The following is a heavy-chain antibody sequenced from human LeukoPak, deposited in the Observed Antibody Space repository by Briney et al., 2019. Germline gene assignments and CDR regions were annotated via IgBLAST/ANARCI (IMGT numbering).Heavy chain of an antibody. V-gene: IGHV3-74*01. Sequence: GGSLRLSCAASGFTFNSYWMHLVRQATGRGLAWVSRISSDESSTSYADPVKGRFTISRDNTKNTLYLQMNSLRVEDTAVYYCARAHAVAGTNWFDPWGQGTLVTVSS. CDR3: ARAHAVAGTNWFDP. CDR2: ISSDESST. D-gene: IGHD6-19*01. CDR1: GFTFNSYW. J-gene: IGHJ5*02.